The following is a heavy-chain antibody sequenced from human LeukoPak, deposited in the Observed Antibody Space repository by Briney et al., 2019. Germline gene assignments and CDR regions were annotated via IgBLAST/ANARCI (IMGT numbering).Heavy chain of an antibody. CDR2: ISSSSSYI. V-gene: IGHV3-21*01. CDR1: GFTFSSYS. D-gene: IGHD3/OR15-3a*01. J-gene: IGHJ6*03. CDR3: ARGMIVDYYYMDV. Sequence: PGGSLRLSCAASGFTFSSYSMNWVRQAPGKGLEWVSSISSSSSYIYYADSVKGRFTISRDNAKNSLYLQMNSLRAEDTAVYYCARGMIVDYYYMDVWGKGTTVTISS.